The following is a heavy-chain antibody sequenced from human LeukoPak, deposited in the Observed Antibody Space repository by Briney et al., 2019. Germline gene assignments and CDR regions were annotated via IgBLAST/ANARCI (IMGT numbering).Heavy chain of an antibody. J-gene: IGHJ4*02. Sequence: ASVKVSCKASGYTFTGYYMHWVRQAPGQGLEWMGWINPNSGGTNYAQKFQGRVTMTRNTSISTAYMELSRLRSDDTAVYYCARDEGYCTNGVCCTIDYWGQGTLVTVSS. V-gene: IGHV1-2*02. CDR1: GYTFTGYY. CDR2: INPNSGGT. CDR3: ARDEGYCTNGVCCTIDY. D-gene: IGHD2-8*01.